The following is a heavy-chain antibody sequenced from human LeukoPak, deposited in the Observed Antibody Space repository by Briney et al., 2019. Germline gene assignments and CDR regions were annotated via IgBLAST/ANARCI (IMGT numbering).Heavy chain of an antibody. CDR3: AKDAQRGFDYSNSLQY. D-gene: IGHD4-11*01. Sequence: GGSLRLSCAAAGFTFNHYGMHWVRKAPGKGLEWVAVIWSDATNKYYADSVKGRFTISRDDSQKTVYLQMNSLRPEDTGVYYCAKDAQRGFDYSNSLQYWGQGAPVTVST. CDR1: GFTFNHYG. V-gene: IGHV3-33*06. J-gene: IGHJ4*02. CDR2: IWSDATNK.